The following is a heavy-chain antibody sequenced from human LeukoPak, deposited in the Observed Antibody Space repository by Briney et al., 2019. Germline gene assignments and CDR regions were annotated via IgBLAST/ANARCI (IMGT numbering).Heavy chain of an antibody. V-gene: IGHV3-23*01. CDR3: XXXAGEYSHPYDY. J-gene: IGHJ4*02. CDR1: A. CDR2: ISGSGGST. D-gene: IGHD2/OR15-2a*01. Sequence: AXXXXRQAPGXGLXXVSDISGSGGSTYYADSVKGRFTISRDXXKNTXYLQMNSLRAEDTAVYYCXXXAGEYSHPYDYWGQGTLVTVSS.